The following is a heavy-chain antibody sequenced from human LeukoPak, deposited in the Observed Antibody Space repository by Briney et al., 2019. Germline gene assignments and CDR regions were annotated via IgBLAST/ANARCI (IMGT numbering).Heavy chain of an antibody. D-gene: IGHD6-25*01. V-gene: IGHV6-1*01. J-gene: IGHJ3*01. Sequence: SQTLSLTCAISGVSVSTSGVAWSWVRQSPSRGVEWLGMTYYTSKRNTAYAVSVKSRIVLNQDTSTNQFSLQLNSVTSEDTAVYYCARGRASAFDVWGQGTIVTVS. CDR3: ARGRASAFDV. CDR2: TYYTSKRNT. CDR1: GVSVSTSGVA.